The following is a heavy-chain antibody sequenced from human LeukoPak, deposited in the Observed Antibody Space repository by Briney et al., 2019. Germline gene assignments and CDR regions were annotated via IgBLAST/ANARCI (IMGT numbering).Heavy chain of an antibody. D-gene: IGHD3-22*01. J-gene: IGHJ4*02. CDR2: MNPKSGYT. V-gene: IGHV1-8*03. CDR3: ARRDYYDSSGYFAY. CDR1: GYTFTSLD. Sequence: ASVKVSCKASGYTFTSLDINWVRQATGQGLEWMGWMNPKSGYTGSAQQFQGRVTFTRSTSISTAYMELSSLRSDDTAVYYCARRDYYDSSGYFAYWGQGTLVTVSS.